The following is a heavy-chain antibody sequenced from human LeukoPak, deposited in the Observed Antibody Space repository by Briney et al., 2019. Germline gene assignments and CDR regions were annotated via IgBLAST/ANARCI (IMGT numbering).Heavy chain of an antibody. CDR3: ARVWGGGSGYGPFDVFDF. CDR2: ISSSGSTI. Sequence: GGSLRLSCAASGFTFSSYEMNWVRQAPGKGLEWVSYISSSGSTIYYADSVKGRFTISRDNAKNSLYLQMNSLRAEDTAVYYWARVWGGGSGYGPFDVFDFGGKGKMVP. V-gene: IGHV3-48*03. J-gene: IGHJ3*01. D-gene: IGHD6-25*01. CDR1: GFTFSSYE.